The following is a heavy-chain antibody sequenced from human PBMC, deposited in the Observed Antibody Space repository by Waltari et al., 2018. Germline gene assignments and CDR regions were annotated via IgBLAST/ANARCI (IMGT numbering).Heavy chain of an antibody. D-gene: IGHD2-15*01. CDR1: GYSISSGYY. CDR3: ARGLSGGYCSGGSCYSEALDY. CDR2: IYHSGST. J-gene: IGHJ4*02. V-gene: IGHV4-38-2*02. Sequence: QVQLQESGPGLVKPSETLSLTCTVSGYSISSGYYWGWIRQPPGKGLEWIGSIYHSGSTYYNPSLKSRVTISVDTSKNQFSLKLSSVTAADTAVYYCARGLSGGYCSGGSCYSEALDYWGQGTLVTVSS.